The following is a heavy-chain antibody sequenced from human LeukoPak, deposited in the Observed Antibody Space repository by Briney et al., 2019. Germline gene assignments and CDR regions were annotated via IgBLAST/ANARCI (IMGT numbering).Heavy chain of an antibody. J-gene: IGHJ6*02. CDR3: ARSYYDFWSGWGDYYGMDV. D-gene: IGHD3-3*01. Sequence: ASVKVSCKASGYTFTSYDINWVRQATGQGLEWMGWMNPNSGNTGYAQKFQGRVTMTRNTSISTAYMELSSLRSEDTAVYYCARSYYDFWSGWGDYYGMDVWGQGTTVTVSS. V-gene: IGHV1-8*01. CDR1: GYTFTSYD. CDR2: MNPNSGNT.